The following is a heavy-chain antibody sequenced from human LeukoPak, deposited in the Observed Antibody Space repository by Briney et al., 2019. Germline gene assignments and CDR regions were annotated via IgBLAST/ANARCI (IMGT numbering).Heavy chain of an antibody. D-gene: IGHD6-13*01. V-gene: IGHV1-46*01. Sequence: GASVKVSCKASGYTFTGYYMHWVRQAPGQGLEWMGIINPSGGSTSYAQKFQGRVTMTRDMSTSTVYMELSSLRSEDTAVYYCVREAAAGTEAIYYFDYWGQGTLVTVSS. CDR1: GYTFTGYY. CDR2: INPSGGST. J-gene: IGHJ4*02. CDR3: VREAAAGTEAIYYFDY.